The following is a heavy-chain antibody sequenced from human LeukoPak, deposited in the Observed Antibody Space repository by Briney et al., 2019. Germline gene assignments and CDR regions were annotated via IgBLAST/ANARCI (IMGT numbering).Heavy chain of an antibody. V-gene: IGHV3-7*03. Sequence: PGGSLRLPCAASGFVFSSYWMTWVRQAPGKGLEWVASINEGGSRRYYVDSVKGRFTISRDNAQKSLYLEMDSLRADDTAVYYCARAVTSTEGYWGQGTLVTVSS. D-gene: IGHD4-17*01. CDR2: INEGGSRR. J-gene: IGHJ4*02. CDR3: ARAVTSTEGY. CDR1: GFVFSSYW.